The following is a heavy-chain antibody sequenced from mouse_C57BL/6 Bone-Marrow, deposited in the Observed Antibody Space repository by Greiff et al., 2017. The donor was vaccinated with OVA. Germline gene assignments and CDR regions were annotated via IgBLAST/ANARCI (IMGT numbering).Heavy chain of an antibody. CDR3: ARRGRLYDANYFDY. Sequence: VQLQQPGAELVKPGASVKLSCKASGYTFTSYWMHWVKQRPGQGLEWIGMIHPNSGSTNYNEKFKSKATLTVDKSSSTAYMQLSSLTSEDSAVYYCARRGRLYDANYFDYWGQGTTLTVSS. J-gene: IGHJ2*01. D-gene: IGHD2-12*01. CDR1: GYTFTSYW. V-gene: IGHV1-64*01. CDR2: IHPNSGST.